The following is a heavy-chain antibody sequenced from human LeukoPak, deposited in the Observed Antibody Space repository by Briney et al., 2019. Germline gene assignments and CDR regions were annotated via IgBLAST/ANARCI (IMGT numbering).Heavy chain of an antibody. CDR3: ARAGYSGYDVEV. V-gene: IGHV1-18*01. D-gene: IGHD5-12*01. CDR2: ISAYNGNT. Sequence: ASVTVSCTASGYTFTIYGISWVRQAPGQGLEWMGWISAYNGNTNYAQKLQGRVTMTTDTSTSTAYMELRSLRSDDTAVYYCARAGYSGYDVEVWGQGTLVTVSS. J-gene: IGHJ4*02. CDR1: GYTFTIYG.